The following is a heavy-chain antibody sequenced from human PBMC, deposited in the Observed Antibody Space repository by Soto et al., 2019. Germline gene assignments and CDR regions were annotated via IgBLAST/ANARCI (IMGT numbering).Heavy chain of an antibody. CDR3: ARGNGTIYFDY. Sequence: QVQLQESGPGLVKPSQTLSLTCTVSGGSISSGGYYWSWIRQHPGKGLEWIGYIYYSGSTYYNPSLKSXXTXSXXTSKNQFSLELSSVTAADTAVYYCARGNGTIYFDYWGQGTLVTVSS. CDR1: GGSISSGGYY. J-gene: IGHJ4*02. V-gene: IGHV4-31*03. CDR2: IYYSGST. D-gene: IGHD2-2*01.